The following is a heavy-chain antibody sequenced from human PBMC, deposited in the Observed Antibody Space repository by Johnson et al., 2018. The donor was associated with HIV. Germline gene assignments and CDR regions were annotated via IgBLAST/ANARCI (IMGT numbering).Heavy chain of an antibody. J-gene: IGHJ3*02. CDR3: ARKGERGIAVAEDAFDI. D-gene: IGHD6-19*01. V-gene: IGHV3-20*04. CDR2: INWNGGST. Sequence: VQLVESGGGVVRPGGSLRLSCAASGFTFDDYGMSWVRQAPWKGLEWVSGINWNGGSTGYADSVKGRFTISRDNAKNSLYLQMNSLRAEDTALYYCARKGERGIAVAEDAFDIWGQGTMVTVSS. CDR1: GFTFDDYG.